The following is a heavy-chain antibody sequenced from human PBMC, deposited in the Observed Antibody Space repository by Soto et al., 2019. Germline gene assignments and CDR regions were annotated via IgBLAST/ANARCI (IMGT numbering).Heavy chain of an antibody. CDR2: IYYSGST. V-gene: IGHV4-30-4*01. J-gene: IGHJ6*02. D-gene: IGHD1-26*01. CDR3: VIGGQYYYYGMDV. CDR1: GGSISSGDYY. Sequence: SETLSLTCTVSGGSISSGDYYWSWIRQPPGKGLEWIGYIYYSGSTYYNPSLKSRVTISVDTSKNQFSLKLSSVTAADTAVYYCVIGGQYYYYGMDVWRQGITVTVS.